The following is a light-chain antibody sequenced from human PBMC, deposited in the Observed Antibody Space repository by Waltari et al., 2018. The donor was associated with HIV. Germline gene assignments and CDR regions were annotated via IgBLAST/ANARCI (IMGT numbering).Light chain of an antibody. CDR3: QQYGSSPGT. J-gene: IGKJ4*01. CDR2: GAS. Sequence: EIVLTQSPATLSLSPGERAALSCRASQSISRNYLAWYQQKPGQAPRLLMYGASTRATGIPDRFSGSGSGTDFTLTISRPEPEDVAVYYCQQYGSSPGTFGGGTKIQIK. V-gene: IGKV3-20*01. CDR1: QSISRNY.